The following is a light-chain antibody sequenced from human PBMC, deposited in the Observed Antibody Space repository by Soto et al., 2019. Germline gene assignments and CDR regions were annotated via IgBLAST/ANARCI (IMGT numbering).Light chain of an antibody. Sequence: EIVLTQSPATLSLSPGERATLSCRASQGVTTYLAWYQQKPGQAPRLLIYDAFNRATGIPARFSGSGSGTDFTLTISSLEPEDFAVYYCQQRYSWPLTFGGGTKVEI. V-gene: IGKV3-11*01. CDR2: DAF. CDR1: QGVTTY. J-gene: IGKJ4*01. CDR3: QQRYSWPLT.